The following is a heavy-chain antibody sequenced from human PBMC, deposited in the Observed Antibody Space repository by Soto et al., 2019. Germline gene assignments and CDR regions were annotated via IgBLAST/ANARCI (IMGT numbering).Heavy chain of an antibody. Sequence: QVQLQQWGAGLLKPSETLSLTCAVYGGCVSSGSYYWSWIRQPPGKGLEWIGEMCHSGGTHFNPSLKSRFTISVDTSKNQFSLKMASVTAAETALYYCARVERGTATTVVDAFDIWGPGTMVTVSS. CDR2: MCHSGGT. D-gene: IGHD1-1*01. CDR1: GGCVSSGSYY. CDR3: ARVERGTATTVVDAFDI. V-gene: IGHV4-34*01. J-gene: IGHJ3*02.